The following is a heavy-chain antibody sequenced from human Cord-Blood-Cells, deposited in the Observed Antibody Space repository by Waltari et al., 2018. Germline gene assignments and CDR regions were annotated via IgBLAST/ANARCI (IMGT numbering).Heavy chain of an antibody. CDR3: ASSRGPTGDYWYFDL. V-gene: IGHV3-30*04. D-gene: IGHD1-1*01. Sequence: QVQLVESGGGVVQPGRSMRLSCAASGVTFSSYAMHWVRQAPGKGLEWVAVISYDGSNKYYADSVKGRFTISRDNSKNTLYLQMNSLRAEDTAVYYCASSRGPTGDYWYFDLWGRGTLVTVSS. CDR1: GVTFSSYA. CDR2: ISYDGSNK. J-gene: IGHJ2*01.